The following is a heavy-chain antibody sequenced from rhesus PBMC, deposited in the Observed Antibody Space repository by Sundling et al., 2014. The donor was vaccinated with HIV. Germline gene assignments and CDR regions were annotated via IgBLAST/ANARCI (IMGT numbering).Heavy chain of an antibody. CDR3: AKDRGRYSGYSYGLDS. J-gene: IGHJ6*01. Sequence: EVQLVESGGGLAKPGGSLRLSCAASGFTFSSYYMYWVRQAPGKGLEWVSGINTGGGSTYYADSVKGRFTISRDNSKNTLSLQMNSLRAEDTAVYYCAKDRGRYSGYSYGLDSWGQGVVVTVSS. CDR2: INTGGGST. CDR1: GFTFSSYY. D-gene: IGHD5-24*01. V-gene: IGHV3S42*01.